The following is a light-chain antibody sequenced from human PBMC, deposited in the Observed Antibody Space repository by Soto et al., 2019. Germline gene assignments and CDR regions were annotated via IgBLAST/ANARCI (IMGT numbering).Light chain of an antibody. V-gene: IGLV2-14*01. CDR3: SSYTNSSPYV. CDR1: ISNLGGSDY. Sequence: QSVLTQPASVSGSPGQSITISCAGSISNLGGSDYVSWYQQHPGKAPKLMIYEVSNRPSGVSNRFSGSKSGNTASLTISGLQAEDEADYYCSSYTNSSPYVFGTGTKLTVL. CDR2: EVS. J-gene: IGLJ1*01.